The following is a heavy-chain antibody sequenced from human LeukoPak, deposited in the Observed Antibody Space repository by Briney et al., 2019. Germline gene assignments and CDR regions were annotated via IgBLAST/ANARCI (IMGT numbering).Heavy chain of an antibody. CDR2: IYYSGST. D-gene: IGHD2-2*03. CDR3: ARHGYCSSTSCQNYYYYMDV. CDR1: GGSISSYY. Sequence: SETLSLTCTVSGGSISSYYWSWIRQPPGKGLEWIGYIYYSGSTNYNPSLKSRVTISVDTSKNQFSLKLSSVTAADTAVYYCARHGYCSSTSCQNYYYYMDVWGKGTTVTVSS. V-gene: IGHV4-59*08. J-gene: IGHJ6*03.